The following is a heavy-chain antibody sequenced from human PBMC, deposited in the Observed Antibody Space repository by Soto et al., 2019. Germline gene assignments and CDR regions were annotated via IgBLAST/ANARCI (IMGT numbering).Heavy chain of an antibody. Sequence: SETLSLTCTVSGGSISSGDYYWSWIRQPPGKGLEWIGYIYYSGSTYYNPSLKSRVTISVDTSKNQFSLKLSSVTAADTAVYYCARGLGVGYNWVFVHWGQRPRVTVPS. CDR3: ARGLGVGYNWVFVH. V-gene: IGHV4-30-4*01. J-gene: IGHJ4*02. D-gene: IGHD5-12*01. CDR1: GGSISSGDYY. CDR2: IYYSGST.